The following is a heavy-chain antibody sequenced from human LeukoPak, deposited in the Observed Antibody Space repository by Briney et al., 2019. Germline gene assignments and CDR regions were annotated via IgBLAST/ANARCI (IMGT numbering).Heavy chain of an antibody. Sequence: PSETLSLTCTVSGGSISSGDYYWSWIRQPPGKGLEYIGYIYYSGSTNYNPSLKSRVTTSLDTSKNQFSLKLSSVTAADTAVYYCARRSMRWMDVWGQGTTVTVSS. J-gene: IGHJ6*02. D-gene: IGHD4-23*01. CDR2: IYYSGST. CDR3: ARRSMRWMDV. V-gene: IGHV4-61*08. CDR1: GGSISSGDYY.